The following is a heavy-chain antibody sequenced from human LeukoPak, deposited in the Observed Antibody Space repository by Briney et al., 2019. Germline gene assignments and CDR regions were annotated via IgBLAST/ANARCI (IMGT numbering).Heavy chain of an antibody. Sequence: GGSLRLSCGASGFTVSSNYMSWVRQAPGKGLEWVSVIYSGGDTYYADSVKGRFTISRDNSKNTLYLQMNSLRAEDTAVYYCAREMTGIAARPRVFDYWGQGTLVTVSS. D-gene: IGHD6-6*01. J-gene: IGHJ4*02. CDR3: AREMTGIAARPRVFDY. V-gene: IGHV3-53*05. CDR2: IYSGGDT. CDR1: GFTVSSNY.